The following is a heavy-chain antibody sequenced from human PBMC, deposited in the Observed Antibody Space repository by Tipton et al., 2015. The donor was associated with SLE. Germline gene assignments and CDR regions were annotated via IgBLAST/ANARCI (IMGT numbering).Heavy chain of an antibody. CDR3: ARDRAYGDGWYFDL. J-gene: IGHJ2*01. V-gene: IGHV3-53*05. D-gene: IGHD4/OR15-4a*01. CDR1: GFTVSSNY. CDR2: IYSGGST. Sequence: SLRLSCAASGFTVSSNYMGWVRQAPGKGLEWVSVIYSGGSTYYADSVKGRFTISRDNSKNTLYLQMNSLRAEDTAVYYCARDRAYGDGWYFDLWGRGTLVTVSS.